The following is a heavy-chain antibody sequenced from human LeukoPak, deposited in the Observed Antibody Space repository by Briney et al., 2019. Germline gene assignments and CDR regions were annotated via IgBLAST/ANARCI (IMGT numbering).Heavy chain of an antibody. D-gene: IGHD1-1*01. Sequence: SETLSLTCTVSGGSISSSSYYWGWIRQPPGKGLEWIGSIYYSGSTYYNPSLKSRVTISVDTSKNQFSLRVTSVTAADTGIYYCARVPDITARPCDTWGPGTLVIVSS. CDR3: ARVPDITARPCDT. CDR2: IYYSGST. J-gene: IGHJ5*02. V-gene: IGHV4-39*01. CDR1: GGSISSSSYY.